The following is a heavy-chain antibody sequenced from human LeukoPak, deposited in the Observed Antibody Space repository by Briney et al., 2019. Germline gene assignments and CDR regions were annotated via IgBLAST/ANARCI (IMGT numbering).Heavy chain of an antibody. D-gene: IGHD3-10*01. CDR3: ARGYYGSGSYYWDNWFDP. J-gene: IGHJ5*02. CDR2: IYYSGST. Sequence: PSETLSLTCAVSGGSISSGGYSWSWIRQPPGKGLEWIGYIYYSGSTYYNPSLKSRVTISVDTSKNQFSLKLSSVTAADTAVYYCARGYYGSGSYYWDNWFDPWGQGTLVTVSS. CDR1: GGSISSGGYS. V-gene: IGHV4-30-4*07.